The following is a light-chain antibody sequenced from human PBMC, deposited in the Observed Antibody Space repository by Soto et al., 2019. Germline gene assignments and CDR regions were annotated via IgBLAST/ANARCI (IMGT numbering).Light chain of an antibody. CDR2: ASS. V-gene: IGKV3-20*01. Sequence: DIALTPSPGTLSLSPGAKATLSGKTSQSRGSNFLAWYQHKPGQAPRLLIYASSNRATGIPDRFSGSGSGTDFTLTISRLEPEDFAVYYCQQYGSSPRTFGQGTKVDIK. CDR1: QSRGSNF. J-gene: IGKJ1*01. CDR3: QQYGSSPRT.